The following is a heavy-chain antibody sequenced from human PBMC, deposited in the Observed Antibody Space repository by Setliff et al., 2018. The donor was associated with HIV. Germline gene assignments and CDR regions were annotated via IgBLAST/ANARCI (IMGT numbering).Heavy chain of an antibody. CDR2: IMPILATG. J-gene: IGHJ4*02. V-gene: IGHV1-69*13. CDR3: ARGGTGRPRPIDY. Sequence: SVKVSCKASGGIFSSDVISWVRQAPGQGLEWMGGIMPILATGDYAQKFQGRATITADESTSTSSMELRSLRSDDTAVYYCARGGTGRPRPIDYWGQGTLVTVSS. D-gene: IGHD7-27*01. CDR1: GGIFSSDV.